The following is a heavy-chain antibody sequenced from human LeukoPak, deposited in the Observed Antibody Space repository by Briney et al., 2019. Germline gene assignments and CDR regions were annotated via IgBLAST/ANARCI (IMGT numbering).Heavy chain of an antibody. CDR2: ISSSSSYI. CDR3: APRGTAAGSFDY. J-gene: IGHJ4*02. Sequence: GGSLRLSCAASGFTFSSYSMNWVRQAPGKGLEWVSSISSSSSYIYYADSVKGRFTISRDNSKNTLYLQMNSLRAEDTAVYYCAPRGTAAGSFDYWGQGTLVTVSS. CDR1: GFTFSSYS. V-gene: IGHV3-21*04. D-gene: IGHD6-13*01.